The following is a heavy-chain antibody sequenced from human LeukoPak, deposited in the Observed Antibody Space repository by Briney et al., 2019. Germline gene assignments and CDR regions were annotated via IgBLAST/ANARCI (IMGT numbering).Heavy chain of an antibody. CDR1: GGSISSGGYY. Sequence: PSETLSLTCTVSGGSISSGGYYWSWIRQPPGKGLEWIGYIYHSGSTYYNPSLKSRVTISVDRSKNQFSLKLSSVTAADTAVYYCARHPSRGQWLVEDYYYYMDVWGKGTTVTVSS. CDR2: IYHSGST. CDR3: ARHPSRGQWLVEDYYYYMDV. J-gene: IGHJ6*03. D-gene: IGHD6-19*01. V-gene: IGHV4-30-2*01.